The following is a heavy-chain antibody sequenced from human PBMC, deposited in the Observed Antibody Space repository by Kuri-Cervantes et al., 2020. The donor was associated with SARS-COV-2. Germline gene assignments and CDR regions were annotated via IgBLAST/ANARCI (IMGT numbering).Heavy chain of an antibody. Sequence: SVKVSCKASGGTFSSYAISWVRQAPGQGLEWMGGIIPIFGTANYAQKFQGRVTITADESTSTAYMELSSLRSEDTAVYYSARGFCSDFWSGYYCYYYYYMDVWGKGTTVTVSS. V-gene: IGHV1-69*13. CDR3: ARGFCSDFWSGYYCYYYYYMDV. J-gene: IGHJ6*03. D-gene: IGHD3-3*01. CDR2: IIPIFGTA. CDR1: GGTFSSYA.